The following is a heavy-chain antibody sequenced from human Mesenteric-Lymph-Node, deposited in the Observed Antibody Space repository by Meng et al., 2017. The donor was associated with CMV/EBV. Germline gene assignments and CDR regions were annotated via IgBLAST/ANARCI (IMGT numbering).Heavy chain of an antibody. CDR3: ARTSYYYGSGSLYYFDY. D-gene: IGHD3-10*01. CDR1: GGSFSGYY. CDR2: INHSGST. V-gene: IGHV4-34*01. J-gene: IGHJ4*02. Sequence: SETLSLTCAVYGGSFSGYYWSWIRQPPGKGLEWIGEINHSGSTNYNPSLKSRVTISVDTSKNQFSLKLSSVTAADTAVYYCARTSYYYGSGSLYYFDYWGQGTLVTVSS.